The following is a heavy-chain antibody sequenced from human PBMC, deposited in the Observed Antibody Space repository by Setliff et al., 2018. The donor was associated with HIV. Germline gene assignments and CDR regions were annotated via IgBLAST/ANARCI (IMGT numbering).Heavy chain of an antibody. J-gene: IGHJ1*01. CDR2: ISSSGSTI. D-gene: IGHD2-2*01. CDR3: ASPSPYCTTASCPEYFLH. V-gene: IGHV3-48*04. CDR1: GFSLGDFM. Sequence: LRLSCTASGFSLGDFMLNWVRQAPGKGLEWVSYISSSGSTIYYADSVKGRFTISRDNAKNSLHLQMHSLGADDTAIYYCASPSPYCTTASCPEYFLHWGQGTLVTVSS.